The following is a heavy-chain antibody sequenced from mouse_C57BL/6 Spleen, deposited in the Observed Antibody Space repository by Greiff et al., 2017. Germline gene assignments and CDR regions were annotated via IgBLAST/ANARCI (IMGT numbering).Heavy chain of an antibody. D-gene: IGHD2-4*01. V-gene: IGHV3-6*01. Sequence: EVKLQESGPGLVKPSQSLSLTCSVTGYSITSGYYWNWIRQFPGNKLEWMGYISYDGSNNYNPSLKNRISITRDTSKNQFFLKLNSVTTEDTATYYWADRGNYDYDEGYFDVWGTGTTVTVSS. J-gene: IGHJ1*03. CDR3: ADRGNYDYDEGYFDV. CDR2: ISYDGSN. CDR1: GYSITSGYY.